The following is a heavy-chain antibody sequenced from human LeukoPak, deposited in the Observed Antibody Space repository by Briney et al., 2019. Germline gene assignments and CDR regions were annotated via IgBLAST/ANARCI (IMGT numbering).Heavy chain of an antibody. V-gene: IGHV4-34*01. CDR1: GGSFSGYY. D-gene: IGHD6-19*01. J-gene: IGHJ4*02. CDR2: INHSGST. Sequence: SESLSLTCAVYGGSFSGYYWSWIRQPPGKGLEWIGEINHSGSTNYNPSLKSRVTISVGTSKNQFSLKLSSVTAADTAVDYCARGRQWLRYFDYWGQGSLVTVSS. CDR3: ARGRQWLRYFDY.